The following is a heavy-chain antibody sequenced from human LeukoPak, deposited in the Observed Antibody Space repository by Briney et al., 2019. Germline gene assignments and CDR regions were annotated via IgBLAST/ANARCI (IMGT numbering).Heavy chain of an antibody. D-gene: IGHD3-22*01. V-gene: IGHV4-4*09. CDR2: IYSGGST. CDR1: GGSIRNYY. Sequence: PSETLSLMCTVSGGSIRNYYWSWIRQPPGKGLEWIGNIYSGGSTNYNPSLKSRVTISVDTSKNQFSLKLSSVTAADTAVYYCARQDSSTWHKALDYWGQGTLVTVSS. CDR3: ARQDSSTWHKALDY. J-gene: IGHJ4*02.